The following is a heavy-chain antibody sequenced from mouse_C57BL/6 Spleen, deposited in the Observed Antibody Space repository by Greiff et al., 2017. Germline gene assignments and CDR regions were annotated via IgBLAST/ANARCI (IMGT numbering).Heavy chain of an antibody. CDR1: GYTFTSYT. CDR2: INPSSGYT. J-gene: IGHJ2*01. D-gene: IGHD2-2*01. CDR3: ARSTMATTGGFDY. Sequence: VQLQQSGAELARPGASVKMSCKASGYTFTSYTMHWVKQRPGQGLEWIGYINPSSGYTKYNQKFKDKATLTADKSSSTAYMQQSSLTSEDAAVYYCARSTMATTGGFDYWGQGTTLTVSS. V-gene: IGHV1-4*01.